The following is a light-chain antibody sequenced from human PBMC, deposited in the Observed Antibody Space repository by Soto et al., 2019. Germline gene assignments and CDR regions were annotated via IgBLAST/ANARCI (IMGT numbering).Light chain of an antibody. Sequence: TQSPSTLSASIGDRVTITCRASQSVDSRLAWYQQKRGQAPRLLIYGASSRATGIPDRLSGSGSGTDFTLTISRLEPEDFAVYYCQQYGSSPRWTFGQGTKVDIK. J-gene: IGKJ1*01. CDR3: QQYGSSPRWT. CDR1: QSVDSR. V-gene: IGKV3-20*01. CDR2: GAS.